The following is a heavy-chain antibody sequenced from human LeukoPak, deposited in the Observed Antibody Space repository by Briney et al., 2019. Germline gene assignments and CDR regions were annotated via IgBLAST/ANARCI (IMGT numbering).Heavy chain of an antibody. CDR3: ACYYDTSGSDAFDI. Sequence: GGSLRLSCAASGFTFSGSAMHWVRQASGKGLEWVGRIRSKANSYATAYAASVKGRFTISRDDSKNTAYLQMNSLKTEDTAVYYCACYYDTSGSDAFDIWGQGTMVTVSS. D-gene: IGHD3-22*01. J-gene: IGHJ3*02. CDR1: GFTFSGSA. V-gene: IGHV3-73*01. CDR2: IRSKANSYAT.